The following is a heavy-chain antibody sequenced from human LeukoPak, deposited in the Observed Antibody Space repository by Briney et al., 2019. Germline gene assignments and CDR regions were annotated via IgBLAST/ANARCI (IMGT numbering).Heavy chain of an antibody. J-gene: IGHJ6*04. CDR1: GFTFSSYE. Sequence: GGSLRLSCAASGFTFSSYEMNWVRRAPGTGLEWISYISSSGTNIYYADSVKGRFTISRDNAKNSLYLEMNSLRAEDTALYYCARGIYCSGGSCYSGYYYGVDVWGKGTTVTVSS. CDR2: ISSSGTNI. V-gene: IGHV3-48*03. D-gene: IGHD2-15*01. CDR3: ARGIYCSGGSCYSGYYYGVDV.